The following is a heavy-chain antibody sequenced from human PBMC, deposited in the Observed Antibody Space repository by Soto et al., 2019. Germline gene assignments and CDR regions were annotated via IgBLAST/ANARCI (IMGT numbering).Heavy chain of an antibody. CDR2: IYHSGST. D-gene: IGHD2-15*01. Sequence: PSETLSLTCSVSGGSISSTNYNWGWIRQPPGKGLESIGIIYHSGSTPYNPSLRSRVTISVDTSKNQFSLRLNSVTAADTAVYFCARHVAQNNYYYYYGLDVWGPGTTVTVSS. J-gene: IGHJ6*02. V-gene: IGHV4-39*01. CDR3: ARHVAQNNYYYYYGLDV. CDR1: GGSISSTNYN.